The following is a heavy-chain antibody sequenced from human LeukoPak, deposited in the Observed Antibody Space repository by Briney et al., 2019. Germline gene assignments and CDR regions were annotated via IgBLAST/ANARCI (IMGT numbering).Heavy chain of an antibody. CDR2: VHFSGSS. CDR3: PRDESSRADSGGYHY. J-gene: IGHJ4*02. D-gene: IGHD3-22*01. CDR1: RASVTSHH. Sequence: AETLSLTCAVSRASVTSHHWAWIRQPAGKGLEWVGRVHFSGSSNYNPALGGRVALSLHKYKNELSLTLKYVSDADTAVYFCPRDESSRADSGGYHYWGGGVLVTVSS. V-gene: IGHV4-4*07.